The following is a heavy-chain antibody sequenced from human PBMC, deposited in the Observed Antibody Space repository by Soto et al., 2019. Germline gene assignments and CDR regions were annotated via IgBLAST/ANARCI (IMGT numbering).Heavy chain of an antibody. D-gene: IGHD2-8*02. V-gene: IGHV5-51*06. CDR1: GYAFSSYW. J-gene: IGHJ5*02. Sequence: GASLKISWHGSGYAFSSYWNAWVRQMPGKGLELMGIIYPGDSDTRYSPSFQGQVTNLVDKSITTAHLQWSSLKASDTALHYRARGYCTASTCDRWFGPWGRGTLVTVSS. CDR3: ARGYCTASTCDRWFGP. CDR2: IYPGDSDT.